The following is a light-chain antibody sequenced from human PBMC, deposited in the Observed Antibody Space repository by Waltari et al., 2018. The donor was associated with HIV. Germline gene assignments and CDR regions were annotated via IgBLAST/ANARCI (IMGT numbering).Light chain of an antibody. CDR3: QQSYRYILT. CDR1: QSISTS. CDR2: AAS. V-gene: IGKV1-39*01. J-gene: IGKJ4*01. Sequence: DIQMTQSPSSLSASVGDRVTITCRASQSISTSLNWYQQKPGKAPKLLIFAASTLQSGVPSRFSGSGSGTDFTLAISSLQPEDFATYYCQQSYRYILTFGGGTKVEIK.